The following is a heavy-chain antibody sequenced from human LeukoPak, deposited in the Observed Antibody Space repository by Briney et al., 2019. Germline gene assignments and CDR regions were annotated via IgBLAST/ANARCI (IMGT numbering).Heavy chain of an antibody. CDR3: ARTGSPQYYYDSSGYFSYLHAFDI. CDR1: GGSISSSSYY. CDR2: IYYSGST. V-gene: IGHV4-39*07. J-gene: IGHJ3*02. D-gene: IGHD3-22*01. Sequence: SETLSLTCTVSGGSISSSSYYWGWIRQPPGKGLEWIGSIYYSGSTYYNPSLKSRVTISVDTSKNQFSLKLSSVTAADTAVYYCARTGSPQYYYDSSGYFSYLHAFDIWGQGTMVTVSS.